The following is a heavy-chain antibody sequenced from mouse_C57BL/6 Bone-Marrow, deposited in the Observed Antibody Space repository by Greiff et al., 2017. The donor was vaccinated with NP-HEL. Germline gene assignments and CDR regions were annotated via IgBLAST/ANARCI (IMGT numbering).Heavy chain of an antibody. CDR1: GYTFTSYW. CDR3: TQRLHYDGSYWYFDV. D-gene: IGHD1-1*01. CDR2: IYPGNSDT. V-gene: IGHV1-5*01. J-gene: IGHJ1*03. Sequence: VQLQQSGTVLARPGASVKMSCKTSGYTFTSYWMHWVNQRPGQGLEWIGAIYPGNSDTSYNQKFKGKAKLTAVTSASTADMELSSLTNEDSAVYYCTQRLHYDGSYWYFDVWGTGTTVTVSS.